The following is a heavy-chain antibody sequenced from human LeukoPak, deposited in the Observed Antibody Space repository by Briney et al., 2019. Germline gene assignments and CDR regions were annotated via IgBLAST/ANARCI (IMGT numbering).Heavy chain of an antibody. CDR2: IRSKANSYAT. Sequence: GGSLKLSCAASGFTFSGSAMHWVRHASGKGLEWVGRIRSKANSYATAYAASVKGRFTISRDDSKNTAYLQMNSLKTEDTAVYYCTRLDGYGSGSYDDYWGQGTLVTVSS. D-gene: IGHD3-10*01. CDR1: GFTFSGSA. CDR3: TRLDGYGSGSYDDY. V-gene: IGHV3-73*01. J-gene: IGHJ4*02.